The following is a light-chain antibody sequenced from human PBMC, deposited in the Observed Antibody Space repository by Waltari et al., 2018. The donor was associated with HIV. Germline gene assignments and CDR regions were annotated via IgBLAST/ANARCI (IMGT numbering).Light chain of an antibody. CDR2: YAS. V-gene: IGKV6-21*01. CDR1: QSIGSN. Sequence: EIVLTQSPDVQSVTPKEKVTITCRASQSIGSNLHWYQQKPDQSPKLLIKYASRSFSGVPSRFSDSGSGTDFTLTISRLEAEDAATYYCHQSSSLPHTFGQGTKLEIK. CDR3: HQSSSLPHT. J-gene: IGKJ2*01.